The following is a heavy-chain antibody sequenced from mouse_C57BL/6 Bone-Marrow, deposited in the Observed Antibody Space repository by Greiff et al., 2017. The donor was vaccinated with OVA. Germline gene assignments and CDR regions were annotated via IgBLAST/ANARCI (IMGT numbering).Heavy chain of an antibody. J-gene: IGHJ2*01. CDR3: ARSLLGFFDY. Sequence: VHVKQSGPVLVKPGASVKMSCKASGYTFTDYYMNWVKQSHGKSLEWIGVINPYNGGTSYNQKFKGQATLTVDKSSSTAYMELNSLTSEDSAVYYCARSLLGFFDYWGQGTTLTVSS. D-gene: IGHD4-1*01. V-gene: IGHV1-19*01. CDR2: INPYNGGT. CDR1: GYTFTDYY.